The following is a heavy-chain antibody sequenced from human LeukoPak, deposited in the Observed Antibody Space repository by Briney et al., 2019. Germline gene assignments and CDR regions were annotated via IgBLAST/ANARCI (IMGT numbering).Heavy chain of an antibody. J-gene: IGHJ6*03. CDR1: GGSISSSSYY. V-gene: IGHV4-39*01. CDR2: IYYSGST. CDR3: ARVVGYCSSTSCYYYYMDV. Sequence: SETLSLTCTVSGGSISSSSYYWGWIRQPPGKGLEWIGSIYYSGSTYYNPSLKSRVTISVDTSKNQFSLKLSSVTAADTAVYYCARVVGYCSSTSCYYYYMDVWGKGTTVTVSS. D-gene: IGHD2-2*03.